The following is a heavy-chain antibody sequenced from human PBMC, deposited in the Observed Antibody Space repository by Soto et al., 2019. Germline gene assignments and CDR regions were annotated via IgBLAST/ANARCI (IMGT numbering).Heavy chain of an antibody. Sequence: ASVKVSCKASGYTFNAYYIHWMRQAPGQGLEWMGWINPDTGGTDYAQKLQGWVSLTRDTSITTAYMELASLKIDDTAVYYCTRDLVPGTPGGLDVWGQGTAVTVSS. CDR1: GYTFNAYY. V-gene: IGHV1-2*04. CDR3: TRDLVPGTPGGLDV. D-gene: IGHD6-19*01. CDR2: INPDTGGT. J-gene: IGHJ6*02.